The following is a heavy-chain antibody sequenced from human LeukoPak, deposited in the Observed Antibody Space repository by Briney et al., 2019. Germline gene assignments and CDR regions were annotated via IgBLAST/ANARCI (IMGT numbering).Heavy chain of an antibody. CDR3: ARDYGGNRYDY. CDR1: GFTFRSYS. V-gene: IGHV3-21*05. J-gene: IGHJ4*02. CDR2: ISSSGTFI. Sequence: GSLRLSCAASGFTFRSYSMDWVRQAPGEGLEWVSYISSSGTFIYYADSVKGRFTISRDNAKNSLFLQMNSLRAEDTAVYYCARDYGGNRYDYWGQGTLVTVSS. D-gene: IGHD4-23*01.